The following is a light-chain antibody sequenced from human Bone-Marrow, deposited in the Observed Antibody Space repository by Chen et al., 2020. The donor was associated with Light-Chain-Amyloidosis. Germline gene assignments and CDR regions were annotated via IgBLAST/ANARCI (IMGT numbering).Light chain of an antibody. Sequence: SYVLTHPSSVSVAPGQTDTSSCGGNHIGSTSVHWYQQPPGPAPLLVVYDDSDRPPGIPERLSGSNSGNMATLTISRVEAGDEADYYCQVWDRSSDRPVFGGGTKLTVL. J-gene: IGLJ3*02. CDR2: DDS. CDR1: HIGSTS. V-gene: IGLV3-21*02. CDR3: QVWDRSSDRPV.